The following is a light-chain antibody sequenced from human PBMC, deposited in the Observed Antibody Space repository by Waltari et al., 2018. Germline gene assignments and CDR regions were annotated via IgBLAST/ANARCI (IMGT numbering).Light chain of an antibody. CDR2: DAS. CDR1: QNVSTY. Sequence: EIVLTQSPATLSLSPGERATLSCRASQNVSTYLAWDQQKPGQAPRLLMFDASKRATGTPSRFSGSGAVTDFTLTISSLEPEDFAVYYCQQRASWLTFGGGTRVEIK. J-gene: IGKJ4*01. V-gene: IGKV3-11*01. CDR3: QQRASWLT.